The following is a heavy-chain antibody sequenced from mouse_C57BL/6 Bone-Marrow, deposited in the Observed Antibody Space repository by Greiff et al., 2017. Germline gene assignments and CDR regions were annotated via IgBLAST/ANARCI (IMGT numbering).Heavy chain of an antibody. CDR2: ISYDGSN. Sequence: EVQLVESGPGLVKPSQSLSLTCSVTGYSITSGYYWNWIRQFPGNKLEWMGYISYDGSNNYNPPLKNRISITRDTSKNQFFLKLNSVTTEDTATYYCARGGYQYYFDYWGQGTTLTVSS. CDR1: GYSITSGYY. V-gene: IGHV3-6*01. J-gene: IGHJ2*01. CDR3: ARGGYQYYFDY. D-gene: IGHD2-2*01.